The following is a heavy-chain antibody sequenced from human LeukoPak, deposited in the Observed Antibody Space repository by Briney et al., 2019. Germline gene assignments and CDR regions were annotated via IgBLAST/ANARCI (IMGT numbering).Heavy chain of an antibody. CDR3: ARDQGSYYGVDV. V-gene: IGHV4-59*12. Sequence: PSETLSLTCTVSGGSISSYYWSWIRQPPGKGLEWIGYIYYSGSTNYNPSLKTRVTISVDTSKNQFSLKLRSVTAADTAVYYCARDQGSYYGVDVWGQGTTVTVSS. CDR1: GGSISSYY. J-gene: IGHJ6*02. CDR2: IYYSGST.